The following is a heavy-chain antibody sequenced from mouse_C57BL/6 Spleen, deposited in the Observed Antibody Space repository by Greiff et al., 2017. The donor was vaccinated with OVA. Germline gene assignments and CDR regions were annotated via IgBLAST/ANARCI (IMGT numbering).Heavy chain of an antibody. D-gene: IGHD3-2*01. Sequence: QVQLQQPGAELVKPGASVKLSCKASGYTFTSYCMQWVKQRPGQGLEWIGEIDPSDSYTNYNHKFKGKATLTVDTSSSTAYMQLSSLTSEDSAVYYCARTAELDYWGQGTTLTVSS. J-gene: IGHJ2*01. V-gene: IGHV1-50*01. CDR1: GYTFTSYC. CDR2: IDPSDSYT. CDR3: ARTAELDY.